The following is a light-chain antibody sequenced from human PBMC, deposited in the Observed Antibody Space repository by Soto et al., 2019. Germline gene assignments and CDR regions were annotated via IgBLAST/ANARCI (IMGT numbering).Light chain of an antibody. Sequence: DIVLTQSPGTLSLSPGERATLSCRASQIISSTYLGWYQQKPGQAPRLLIYGASSRATGIPDRFSGSGSGTDFTLTISRLEPEDIATYYCQQYDSLPLTFGQGTRLEI. CDR3: QQYDSLPLT. CDR2: GAS. J-gene: IGKJ5*01. V-gene: IGKV3-20*01. CDR1: QIISSTY.